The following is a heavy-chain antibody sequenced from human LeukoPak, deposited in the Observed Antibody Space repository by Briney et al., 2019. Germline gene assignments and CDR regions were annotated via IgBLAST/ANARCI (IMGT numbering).Heavy chain of an antibody. CDR1: GYTFTSYG. CDR2: ISAYNGNT. V-gene: IGHV1-18*01. Sequence: ASVKVSCKASGYTFTSYGISWVRQAPGQGLEWMGWISAYNGNTNYAQKLQGRVTMTTDTSTSTAYMELRSLRSDDTAVYYCAREAVSSSSSPGYYGMDVWGQGTTVTVSS. D-gene: IGHD6-6*01. CDR3: AREAVSSSSSPGYYGMDV. J-gene: IGHJ6*02.